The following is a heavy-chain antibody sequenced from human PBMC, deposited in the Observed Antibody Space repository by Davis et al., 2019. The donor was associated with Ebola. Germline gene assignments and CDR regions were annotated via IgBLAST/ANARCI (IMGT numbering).Heavy chain of an antibody. CDR1: GGSISSYY. J-gene: IGHJ5*02. V-gene: IGHV4-34*01. Sequence: SETLSLTCTVSGGSISSYYWSWIRQPPGKGLEWIGEINHSGSTNYNPSLKRRVTISVDTSKNQFSLKLSSVTAADTAVYYCARRYRGTGYSSSWGQGTLVTVSS. CDR3: ARRYRGTGYSSS. CDR2: INHSGST. D-gene: IGHD6-19*01.